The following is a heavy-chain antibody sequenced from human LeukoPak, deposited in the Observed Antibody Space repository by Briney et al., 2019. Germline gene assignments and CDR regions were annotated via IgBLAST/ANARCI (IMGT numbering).Heavy chain of an antibody. CDR2: INPNSGGT. D-gene: IGHD3-10*01. J-gene: IGHJ4*02. Sequence: ASVKVSCKASGYTFTGYYMHWVRQAPGQGHEWMGWINPNSGGTNYAQKFQGRVTMTRDTSISTAYMELSRLRSDDTAVYYCARDVYGSGSYFYWGQGTLVTVSS. V-gene: IGHV1-2*02. CDR3: ARDVYGSGSYFY. CDR1: GYTFTGYY.